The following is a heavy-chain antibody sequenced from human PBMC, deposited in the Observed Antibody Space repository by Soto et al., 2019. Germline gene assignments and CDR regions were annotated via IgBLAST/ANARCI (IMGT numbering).Heavy chain of an antibody. D-gene: IGHD3-10*02. CDR2: IWYDGSNK. V-gene: IGHV3-33*01. CDR1: GFTFSSYG. J-gene: IGHJ4*02. CDR3: ARVVRGVMYYFDY. Sequence: GGSLRLSCAASGFTFSSYGMHWVRQAPGKGLEWVAVIWYDGSNKYYADSVKGRFTISRDSSKNTLYLQMNSLRAEDTAVYYCARVVRGVMYYFDYWGQGTLVTVSS.